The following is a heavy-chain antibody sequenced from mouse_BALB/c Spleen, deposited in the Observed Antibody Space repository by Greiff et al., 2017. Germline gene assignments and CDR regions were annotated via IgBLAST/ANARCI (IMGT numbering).Heavy chain of an antibody. D-gene: IGHD1-2*01. Sequence: VQLQQPGPELVKPGASVKISCKASGYSFTGYFMNWVKQSHGKSLEWIGRINPYNGDTFYNQKFKGKATLTVDKSSSTAHMELLSLTSEDSAVYYCGRGGLITTATLYAMDYWGQGTSVTVSS. CDR2: INPYNGDT. V-gene: IGHV1-37*01. J-gene: IGHJ4*01. CDR1: GYSFTGYF. CDR3: GRGGLITTATLYAMDY.